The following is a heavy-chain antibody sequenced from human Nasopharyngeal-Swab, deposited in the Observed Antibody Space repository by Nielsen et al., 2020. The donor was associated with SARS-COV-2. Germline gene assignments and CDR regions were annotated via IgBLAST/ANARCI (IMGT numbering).Heavy chain of an antibody. CDR1: GASFSGYY. V-gene: IGHV4-34*01. CDR3: AREGYLFNWLDP. Sequence: SETLSPTFVVPGASFSGYYWAWTRQPPGKGLEWIGHISDRGSTNYNPALWSRVFISVDTSKNQFSLRLRSVTAADTAMYYCAREGYLFNWLDPWGQGTLVTVSS. CDR2: ISDRGST. J-gene: IGHJ5*02. D-gene: IGHD3-16*02.